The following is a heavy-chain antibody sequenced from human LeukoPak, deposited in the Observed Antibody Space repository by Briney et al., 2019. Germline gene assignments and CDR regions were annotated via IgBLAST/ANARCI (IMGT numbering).Heavy chain of an antibody. Sequence: SETLSLTCTVSGGSINTYYWSWIRQPPGKGLEWIGYIYYSGSTNYNPSLKSRVTISVDKSKNQFSLRLSSVTAADTAVYYCARYSSGWGLDIWGQGTMVTVSS. J-gene: IGHJ3*02. D-gene: IGHD6-19*01. CDR2: IYYSGST. V-gene: IGHV4-59*12. CDR1: GGSINTYY. CDR3: ARYSSGWGLDI.